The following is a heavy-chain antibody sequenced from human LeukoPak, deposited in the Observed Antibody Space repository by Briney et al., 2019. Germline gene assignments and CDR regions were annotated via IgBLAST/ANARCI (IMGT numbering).Heavy chain of an antibody. D-gene: IGHD2-2*01. CDR3: ARGRYCSSTSCPDAFDI. Sequence: GGSLRLSCAASGFTFSSYSMNWVRQAPGKGLEWVSSISSSSSYIYYADSVKGRFTISRDNAKNSLYLQMNSLRAEDTAVYYCARGRYCSSTSCPDAFDIWGQGTMVTVSS. CDR2: ISSSSSYI. V-gene: IGHV3-21*01. CDR1: GFTFSSYS. J-gene: IGHJ3*02.